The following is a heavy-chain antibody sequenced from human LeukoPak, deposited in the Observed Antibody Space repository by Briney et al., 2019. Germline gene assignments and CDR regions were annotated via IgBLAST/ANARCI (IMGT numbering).Heavy chain of an antibody. J-gene: IGHJ4*02. CDR1: GYTFTGYY. D-gene: IGHD5-12*01. V-gene: IGHV1-2*02. Sequence: ASVKVSCKASGYTFTGYYMHWVRQAPGQGLEWMGWINPNSGGTNYAQKFQGRVTMTRDTSISTAYMELSRLRSDDRAVYYCATFRGYGYVLDYWGQGTLVTVSS. CDR2: INPNSGGT. CDR3: ATFRGYGYVLDY.